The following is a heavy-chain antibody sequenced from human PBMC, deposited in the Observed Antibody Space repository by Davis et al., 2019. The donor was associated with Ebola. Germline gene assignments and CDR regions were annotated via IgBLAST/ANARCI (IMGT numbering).Heavy chain of an antibody. J-gene: IGHJ5*02. CDR3: ARTPVVAASYNWFDP. D-gene: IGHD2-15*01. CDR2: ISGSSSYI. CDR1: GFIFSDYS. Sequence: GESLKISCVASGFIFSDYSMNWVRQAPGKGLEWVSSISGSSSYISYADSVKGRFTISRDSAKNSLYLQMNSLRDEDTAVYYCARTPVVAASYNWFDPWGQGTLVTVSS. V-gene: IGHV3-21*01.